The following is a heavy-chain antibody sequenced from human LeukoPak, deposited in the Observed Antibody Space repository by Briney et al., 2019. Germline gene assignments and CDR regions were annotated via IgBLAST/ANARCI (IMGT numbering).Heavy chain of an antibody. CDR1: GYTLTELS. Sequence: ASVKVSCKVSGYTLTELSMHWVRQAPGKGLEWMGGFDPEDGETIYAQKFQGRVIMTEDTSTDTAYMELSSLRSEDTAVYYCASLRITIFGVARGLDYWGQGTLVTVSS. J-gene: IGHJ4*02. CDR3: ASLRITIFGVARGLDY. CDR2: FDPEDGET. D-gene: IGHD3-3*01. V-gene: IGHV1-24*01.